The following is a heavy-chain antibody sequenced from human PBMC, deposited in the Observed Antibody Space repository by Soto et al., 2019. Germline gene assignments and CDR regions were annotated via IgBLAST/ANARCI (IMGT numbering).Heavy chain of an antibody. CDR1: GFTFSRYG. CDR3: ERDSLNWGPRIGREYYYSAAMDV. CDR2: IWYDGSDE. D-gene: IGHD7-27*01. V-gene: IGHV3-33*01. Sequence: QVQVVESGGGVVQPGRSLRLSCAASGFTFSRYGMHWVRQAPGKGLEWVAVIWYDGSDEYYADSVKGRFTISRDNSKNKVNTKMTSMRAVEQAAYYCERDSLNWGPRIGREYYYSAAMDVWGQGTTVTVSS. J-gene: IGHJ6*02.